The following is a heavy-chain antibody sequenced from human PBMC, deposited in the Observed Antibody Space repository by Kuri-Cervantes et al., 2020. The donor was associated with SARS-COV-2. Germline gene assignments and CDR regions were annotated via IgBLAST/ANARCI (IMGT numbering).Heavy chain of an antibody. CDR2: TRNKDNSFST. D-gene: IGHD6-19*01. Sequence: SLRPSFEPSGFTFSDHYMDWVRQAPGKGLEWVGRTRNKDNSFSTEYAASVKARFTISIDNSKYSLDLQMKSLKTEDTAVYYCASNMAVTAPGLNYWGQGTLVTVSS. V-gene: IGHV3-72*01. CDR1: GFTFSDHY. CDR3: ASNMAVTAPGLNY. J-gene: IGHJ4*02.